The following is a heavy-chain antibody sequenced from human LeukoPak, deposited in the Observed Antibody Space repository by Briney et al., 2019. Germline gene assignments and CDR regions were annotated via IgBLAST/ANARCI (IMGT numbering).Heavy chain of an antibody. Sequence: PSETLSLTCTVSGGSVGSSSYYWGWIRQPPGKGLEWIGSIYHSGSTYYNPSLKSRVTISVDTSKNQFSLKLSSVTAADTAVYYCARRVGVALDYWGQGTLVTVSS. D-gene: IGHD2-21*01. CDR2: IYHSGST. J-gene: IGHJ4*02. CDR1: GGSVGSSSYY. V-gene: IGHV4-39*07. CDR3: ARRVGVALDY.